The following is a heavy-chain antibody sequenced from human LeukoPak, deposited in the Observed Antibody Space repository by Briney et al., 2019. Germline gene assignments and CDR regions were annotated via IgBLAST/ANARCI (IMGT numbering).Heavy chain of an antibody. CDR3: ARDGLRRPPTPYCGGDCPLDY. CDR2: INWNGGST. J-gene: IGHJ4*02. V-gene: IGHV3-20*04. D-gene: IGHD2-21*02. Sequence: GGSQRLSCAASGFTFDDYGMSWVGQAPGKGLEWVSGINWNGGSTGYADSVKGRFTISRDNAKNSLYLQMNSLRVEDTAMYYCARDGLRRPPTPYCGGDCPLDYWGQGTLVTVSS. CDR1: GFTFDDYG.